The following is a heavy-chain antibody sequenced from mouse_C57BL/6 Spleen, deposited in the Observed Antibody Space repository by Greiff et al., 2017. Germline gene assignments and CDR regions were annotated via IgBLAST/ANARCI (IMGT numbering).Heavy chain of an antibody. V-gene: IGHV2-5*01. CDR3: AKSRIYYGNSYAMDY. J-gene: IGHJ4*01. D-gene: IGHD2-1*01. Sequence: QVQLQQSGPGLVQPSQSLSITCTVSGFSLTSYGVHWVRQSPGKGLEWLGVIWRGGSTDYNAAFMSRLSITKDNSKSQVFFKMNSLQADDTAIYYCAKSRIYYGNSYAMDYWGQGTSVTVSS. CDR1: GFSLTSYG. CDR2: IWRGGST.